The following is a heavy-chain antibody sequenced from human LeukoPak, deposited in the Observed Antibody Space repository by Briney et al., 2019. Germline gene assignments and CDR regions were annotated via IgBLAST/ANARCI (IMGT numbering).Heavy chain of an antibody. CDR1: GGSFSGYY. CDR2: INHSGST. J-gene: IGHJ4*02. V-gene: IGHV4-34*01. D-gene: IGHD1-20*01. Sequence: SETLSLTCAVYGGSFSGYYWSWIRQPPGKGLEWIGEINHSGSTNYNPSLKSRVTISVDTSKNQFSLKLSSVTAADTAVYYCARASITEMFDYWGQGTLVTVSS. CDR3: ARASITEMFDY.